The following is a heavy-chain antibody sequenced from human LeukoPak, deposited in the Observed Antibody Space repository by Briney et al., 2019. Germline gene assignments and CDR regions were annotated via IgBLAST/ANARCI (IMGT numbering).Heavy chain of an antibody. V-gene: IGHV3-23*01. CDR2: ISGSGDTT. J-gene: IGHJ4*02. D-gene: IGHD1-26*01. CDR1: KFAFSSYA. Sequence: GGSLRLSCAASKFAFSSYAMSWVRQAPGKGLEWVSAISGSGDTTYYTDSVKGRFTISRDNSKNTLYLQMNSLRAEDTAIYYCVSYTGSYRSNYWGQGTLVTVSS. CDR3: VSYTGSYRSNY.